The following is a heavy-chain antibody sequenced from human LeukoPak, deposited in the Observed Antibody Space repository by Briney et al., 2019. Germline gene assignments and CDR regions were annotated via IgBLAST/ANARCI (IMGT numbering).Heavy chain of an antibody. CDR1: GGTFSIYA. Sequence: SVKVSCKASGGTFSIYAISWVRQAPGQGLEWMGGIIPIFGTANYAQKFQGRVTITADESTSTAYMELSSLRSEDTAVYYCARNTVTSFGYYYYYMDVWGKGTTVTVSS. J-gene: IGHJ6*03. D-gene: IGHD4-11*01. CDR3: ARNTVTSFGYYYYYMDV. CDR2: IIPIFGTA. V-gene: IGHV1-69*13.